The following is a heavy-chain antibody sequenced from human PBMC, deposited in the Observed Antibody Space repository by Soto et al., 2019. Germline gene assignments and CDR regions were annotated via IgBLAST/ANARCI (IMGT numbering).Heavy chain of an antibody. J-gene: IGHJ3*02. D-gene: IGHD1-26*01. CDR1: GGSISSDY. CDR3: ARPYSGSYWAAFDI. CDR2: IYYSGSS. V-gene: IGHV4-59*01. Sequence: QVQLQESGPGLVKPSETLSLTCPVSGGSISSDYWSWIRQPPGKGLEWIGYIYYSGSSNYNPSLKSRVIMSLDTSKNQFSLKLSSVTAADTAVYYCARPYSGSYWAAFDIWGQGTMVTVSS.